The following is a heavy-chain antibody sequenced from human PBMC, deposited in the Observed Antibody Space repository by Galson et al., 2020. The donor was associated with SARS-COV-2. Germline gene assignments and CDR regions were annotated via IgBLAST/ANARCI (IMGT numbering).Heavy chain of an antibody. V-gene: IGHV1-46*01. CDR3: ALGTVTTDFDY. J-gene: IGHJ4*02. CDR2: INPSGGST. Sequence: ASVKVSCKASGYTFTSYYMHWVRQAPGQGLEWMGIINPSGGSTSYAQKFQGRVTMTRDTSTSTVYMELSSLRSEDMAVYYCALGTVTTDFDYWGQGTLVTVSS. CDR1: GYTFTSYY. D-gene: IGHD4-17*01.